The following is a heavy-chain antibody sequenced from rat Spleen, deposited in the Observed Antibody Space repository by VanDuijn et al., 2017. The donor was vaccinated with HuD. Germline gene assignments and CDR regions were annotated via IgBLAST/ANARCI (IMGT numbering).Heavy chain of an antibody. CDR3: ARLRNLGYWHFDF. Sequence: EVQLVESDGGLVQPGRSLKLSCAASGFTFSDYYMAWVRQAPTKGLEWVATISYDGRRTYYRDSVKGRFTVSRDNVKTTLFLQMDSLRSEDTATYYCARLRNLGYWHFDFWGPGTMVTVSS. CDR1: GFTFSDYY. V-gene: IGHV5-29*01. D-gene: IGHD4-6*01. J-gene: IGHJ1*01. CDR2: ISYDGRRT.